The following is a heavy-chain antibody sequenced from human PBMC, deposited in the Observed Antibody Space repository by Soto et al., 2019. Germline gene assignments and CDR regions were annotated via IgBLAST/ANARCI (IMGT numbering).Heavy chain of an antibody. D-gene: IGHD7-27*01. Sequence: SETLSLTCAVYGGSFSGYYWSWIRQPPGKGLEWIGEINHSGSTNYNPSLKSRVTISVDTSKNQFSLKLSSVTAADTAVYYCARATARLTGPFDYWGQGTLVTVSS. J-gene: IGHJ4*02. CDR3: ARATARLTGPFDY. V-gene: IGHV4-34*01. CDR2: INHSGST. CDR1: GGSFSGYY.